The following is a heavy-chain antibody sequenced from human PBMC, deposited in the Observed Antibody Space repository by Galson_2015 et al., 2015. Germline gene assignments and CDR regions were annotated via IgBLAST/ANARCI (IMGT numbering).Heavy chain of an antibody. J-gene: IGHJ6*02. V-gene: IGHV3-30-3*01. CDR3: ARVGYDSSGYPGYYYYGMDV. Sequence: SLRLSCAASGFTFSCYAMHWVRQAPGKGLEWVAVISYDGSNKYYADSVKDRFTISRDNSKNTLCLQMNSLRAEDTAVYYCARVGYDSSGYPGYYYYGMDVWGQGTTVTVSS. CDR2: ISYDGSNK. D-gene: IGHD3-22*01. CDR1: GFTFSCYA.